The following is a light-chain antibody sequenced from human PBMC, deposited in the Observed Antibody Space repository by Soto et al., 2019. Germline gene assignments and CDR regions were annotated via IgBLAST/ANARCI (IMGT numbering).Light chain of an antibody. CDR2: GAS. Sequence: EVVMTQSPATLSVSPGERVTLSCRASQDVSSKLAWYQQNPGQAPRLLIHGASTRATGIPARFSGSGSGTDFTLTISSLQSEDVAVYYCQQYNTWPLTLGGGTKVEIK. CDR1: QDVSSK. V-gene: IGKV3-15*01. J-gene: IGKJ4*01. CDR3: QQYNTWPLT.